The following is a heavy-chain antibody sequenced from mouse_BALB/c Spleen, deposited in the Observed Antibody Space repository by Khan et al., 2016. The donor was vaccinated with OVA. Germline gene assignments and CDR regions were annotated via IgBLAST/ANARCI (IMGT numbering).Heavy chain of an antibody. J-gene: IGHJ1*01. CDR2: IDPYYGGI. CDR3: ARSTWYFDV. CDR1: GYSFTGYN. V-gene: IGHV1-39*01. Sequence: VQLKESGPELEKPGASVKISCKASGYSFTGYNMNWVKQSNGKSLEWIGNIDPYYGGISYNQKFKGKATLTVDKSSSTAYMQLKSLTSEDAAVYYCARSTWYFDVWGAGTTVTVSS.